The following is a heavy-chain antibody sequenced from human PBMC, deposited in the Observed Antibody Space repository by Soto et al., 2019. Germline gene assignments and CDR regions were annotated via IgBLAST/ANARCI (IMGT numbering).Heavy chain of an antibody. CDR2: INAGNGNT. V-gene: IGHV1-3*01. CDR1: GYTFTSYA. CDR3: AREGLGSSGWSDLGYYYYYGMDV. D-gene: IGHD6-19*01. Sequence: ASVKVSCKASGYTFTSYAMHWVRQAPGQRREWMGWINAGNGNTKYSQKFQGRVTITRDTSASTAYMELSSLRSEATAVYYCAREGLGSSGWSDLGYYYYYGMDVWGQGTTVTVSS. J-gene: IGHJ6*02.